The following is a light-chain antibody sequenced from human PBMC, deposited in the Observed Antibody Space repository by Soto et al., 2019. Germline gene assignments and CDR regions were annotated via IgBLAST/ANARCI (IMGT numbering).Light chain of an antibody. Sequence: IQLTQSPSFLSASVGDRVTITCRASQGISTYLAWFQRKPGKAHKLLISAASFLQSGVPSRFSGSGSGAEFTLTVSSLRPEDFATYYCQQLNSYPLTFGGGTKVEI. J-gene: IGKJ4*01. CDR1: QGISTY. V-gene: IGKV1-9*01. CDR2: AAS. CDR3: QQLNSYPLT.